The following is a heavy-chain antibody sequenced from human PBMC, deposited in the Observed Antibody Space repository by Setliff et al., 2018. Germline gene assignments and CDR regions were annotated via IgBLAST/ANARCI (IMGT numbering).Heavy chain of an antibody. V-gene: IGHV3-74*01. CDR1: GFTFSSYW. CDR2: LNSDGSSK. Sequence: PGGSLRLSCAASGFTFSSYWMDWVRQVPGKGLVWVSRLNSDGSSKSYADSVKGRFTVSRDNAKNTLYLQMNRLRAEDTAVYYCARTTGYGLEGDFDYWGQGTLVTVSS. CDR3: ARTTGYGLEGDFDY. D-gene: IGHD5-12*01. J-gene: IGHJ4*02.